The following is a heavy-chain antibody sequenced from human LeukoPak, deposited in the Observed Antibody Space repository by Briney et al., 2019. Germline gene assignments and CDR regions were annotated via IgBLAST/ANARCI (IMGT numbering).Heavy chain of an antibody. Sequence: SETLSLTCTVAGGSISSYYWSWIRQPAGKGLEWIGRIYSSGSTDYNSSLESRVIMSVDKSKNQVSLKLSSVTAADTAVYYCARWDYADLGYFDYWGPGTLVTVSS. CDR1: GGSISSYY. CDR3: ARWDYADLGYFDY. V-gene: IGHV4-4*07. J-gene: IGHJ4*02. D-gene: IGHD4-17*01. CDR2: IYSSGST.